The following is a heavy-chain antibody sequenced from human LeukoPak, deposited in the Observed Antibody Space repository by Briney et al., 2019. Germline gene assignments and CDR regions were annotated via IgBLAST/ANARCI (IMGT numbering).Heavy chain of an antibody. CDR3: ASTATAMVYFDY. Sequence: GRSLRLSCAASGFTFSSYAMHWVRQAPGKGLEWVSSISSSSSYIYYADSVKGRFTISRDNAKNSLYLQMNSLRAEDTAVYYCASTATAMVYFDYWGQGTLVTVSS. J-gene: IGHJ4*02. V-gene: IGHV3-21*01. D-gene: IGHD5-18*01. CDR1: GFTFSSYA. CDR2: ISSSSSYI.